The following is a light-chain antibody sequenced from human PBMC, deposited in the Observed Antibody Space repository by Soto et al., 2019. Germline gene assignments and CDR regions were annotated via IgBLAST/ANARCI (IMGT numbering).Light chain of an antibody. CDR2: GAF. CDR1: QSVSSK. CDR3: QQYHTWPPLT. J-gene: IGKJ4*01. Sequence: EIVMTQSPPTLSVSPGERITLSCRASQSVSSKLAWYQHRPGQAPRLLIYGAFTRATGVPARFSGSGSGTEFTLTITSLQPEDLAVYYCQQYHTWPPLTFGGGTKVEIK. V-gene: IGKV3-15*01.